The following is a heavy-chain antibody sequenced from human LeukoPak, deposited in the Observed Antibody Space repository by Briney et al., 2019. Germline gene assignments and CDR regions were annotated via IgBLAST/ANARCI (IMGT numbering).Heavy chain of an antibody. D-gene: IGHD2-2*02. J-gene: IGHJ5*02. Sequence: PGGSLRLSCAASGFTFSSYAMSWVRQAPGEGLEWVSAISGGGGSTYYADSVKGRFTISRDNSKNTLYLQMNSLRAEDTAVYYCAKAGSSTSCYRNWFDPWGQGTLVTVSS. CDR3: AKAGSSTSCYRNWFDP. CDR1: GFTFSSYA. V-gene: IGHV3-23*01. CDR2: ISGGGGST.